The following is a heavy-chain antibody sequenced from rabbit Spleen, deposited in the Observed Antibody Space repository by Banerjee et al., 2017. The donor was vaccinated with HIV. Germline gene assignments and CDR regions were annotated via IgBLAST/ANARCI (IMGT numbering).Heavy chain of an antibody. Sequence: QSLEESGGGLVQPEGSLTLTCTASGFSFSTSYHMCWVRQAPGKGLEWIGIIYAAKGSTDYASWVNGRFTISSDNAQSTVDLKMTSLTAADTATYFCARGASGADGYANAFILWGPGTLVTVS. CDR2: IYAAKGST. CDR1: GFSFSTSYH. D-gene: IGHD6-1*01. CDR3: ARGASGADGYANAFIL. J-gene: IGHJ4*01. V-gene: IGHV1S40*01.